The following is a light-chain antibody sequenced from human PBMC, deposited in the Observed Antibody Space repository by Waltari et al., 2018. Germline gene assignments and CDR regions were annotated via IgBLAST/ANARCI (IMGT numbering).Light chain of an antibody. CDR3: NCRDSSGQHLL. CDR1: SLRTDY. V-gene: IGLV3-19*01. CDR2: RKN. J-gene: IGLJ2*01. Sequence: SSELTQDPAVSVALGQPVRITCQGDSLRTDYSIWYQQKAGQAPILVIYRKNNRPSGIPARFSGSSSGNTASLTITVARAEDEADYYCNCRDSSGQHLLFGAGTKLTVL.